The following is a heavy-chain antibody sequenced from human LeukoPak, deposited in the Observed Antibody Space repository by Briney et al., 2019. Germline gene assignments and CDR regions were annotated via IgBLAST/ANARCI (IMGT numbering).Heavy chain of an antibody. CDR2: ISGSGGST. CDR1: GFSFGSYA. CDR3: AKDVSFIVVVPAAAYY. Sequence: GGSLRLSCAASGFSFGSYAMSWVRQAPGKGLEWVSAISGSGGSTYYADSVKGRFTISRDNSKNTLYLQVNSLRAEDTAVYYCAKDVSFIVVVPAAAYYWGQGTLVTVSS. J-gene: IGHJ4*02. V-gene: IGHV3-23*01. D-gene: IGHD2-2*01.